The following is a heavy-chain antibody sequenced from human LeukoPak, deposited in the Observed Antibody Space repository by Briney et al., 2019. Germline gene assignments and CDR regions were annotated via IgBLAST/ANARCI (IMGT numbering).Heavy chain of an antibody. CDR3: ASRKLGNDY. D-gene: IGHD7-27*01. Sequence: NPSETLSLTCTVSGGSISSGSYYWSWIRQPAGKGLEWIGFVYYTGSTNYSPSLKSRVTISVDTSQNQFSLKLSSVTAADTAVYYCASRKLGNDYWGQGTLVTVSS. CDR1: GGSISSGSYY. CDR2: VYYTGST. V-gene: IGHV4-61*10. J-gene: IGHJ4*02.